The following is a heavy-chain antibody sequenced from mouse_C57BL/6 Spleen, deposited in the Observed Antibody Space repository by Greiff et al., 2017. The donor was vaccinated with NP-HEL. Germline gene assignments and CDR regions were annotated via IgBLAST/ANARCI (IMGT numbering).Heavy chain of an antibody. CDR3: ARDSSGYDYAMDY. Sequence: DVKLQESGGGLVQPGGSLKLSCAASGFTFSDYGMAWVRQAPRKGPEWVAFISNLAYSIYYADTVTGRFTISRENAKNTLYLEMSSLRSEDTAMYYCARDSSGYDYAMDYWGQGTSVTVSS. CDR2: ISNLAYSI. J-gene: IGHJ4*01. V-gene: IGHV5-15*01. D-gene: IGHD3-2*02. CDR1: GFTFSDYG.